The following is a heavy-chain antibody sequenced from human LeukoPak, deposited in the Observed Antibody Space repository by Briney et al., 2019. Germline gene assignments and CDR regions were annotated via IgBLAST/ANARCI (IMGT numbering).Heavy chain of an antibody. V-gene: IGHV4-39*07. CDR3: ARRAFGYCSGGSCYPAFFDY. J-gene: IGHJ4*02. CDR2: IYYSGST. Sequence: SETLSLTCTVSGGSISSSSYYWGWIRQPPGKGLEWIGSIYYSGSTYYNPSLKSRVTISVDTSKNQFSLKLSSVTAADAAVYYCARRAFGYCSGGSCYPAFFDYWGQGTLVTVSS. CDR1: GGSISSSSYY. D-gene: IGHD2-15*01.